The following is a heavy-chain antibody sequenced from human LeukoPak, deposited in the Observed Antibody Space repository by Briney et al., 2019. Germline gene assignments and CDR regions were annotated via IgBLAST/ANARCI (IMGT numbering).Heavy chain of an antibody. J-gene: IGHJ6*02. CDR1: GYTFTGYY. CDR2: INPNSGGT. Sequence: ASVKVSCKASGYTFTGYYMHWVRQAPGQGLEWMGWINPNSGGTNYAQKFQGRVTMTRGTSISTAYMELSRLRSDDTAVYYCARALPTAMVYYYYGMDVWGQGTTVTVSS. D-gene: IGHD5-18*01. V-gene: IGHV1-2*02. CDR3: ARALPTAMVYYYYGMDV.